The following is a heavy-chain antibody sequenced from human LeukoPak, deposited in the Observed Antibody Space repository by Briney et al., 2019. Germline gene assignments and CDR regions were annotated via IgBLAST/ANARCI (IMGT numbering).Heavy chain of an antibody. D-gene: IGHD3-22*01. CDR3: ARAPFTYDSSGDSFDI. CDR2: IYSGGST. Sequence: GGSLRLSCAASGFTVSSNYMSWVRQAPGKGLEGVSVIYSGGSTYYADSVKGRFTVSRDNSKNPMYLQMNSLRAEDTAVYYCARAPFTYDSSGDSFDIWGQGTMVTVSS. J-gene: IGHJ3*02. V-gene: IGHV3-66*01. CDR1: GFTVSSNY.